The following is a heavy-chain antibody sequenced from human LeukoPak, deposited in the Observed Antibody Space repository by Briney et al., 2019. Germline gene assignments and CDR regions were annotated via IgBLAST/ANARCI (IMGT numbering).Heavy chain of an antibody. Sequence: SSETLSLTCAVYGGSFSGYYWSWIRQPPGKGLEWIGEINHSGSTNYNPSLKSRVTISVDTSKNQFSLKLSSVTAADTAVYYCARSSIVVVQHWYFDLWGRGTLVTVSS. V-gene: IGHV4-34*01. CDR3: ARSSIVVVQHWYFDL. J-gene: IGHJ2*01. CDR2: INHSGST. D-gene: IGHD2-21*01. CDR1: GGSFSGYY.